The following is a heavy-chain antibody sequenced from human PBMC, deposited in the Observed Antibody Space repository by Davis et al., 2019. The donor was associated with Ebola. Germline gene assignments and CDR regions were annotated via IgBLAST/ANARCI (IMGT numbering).Heavy chain of an antibody. J-gene: IGHJ4*02. CDR1: GYTFTSYG. CDR3: ARGKYCSRTSCYGIAAAPMDY. V-gene: IGHV1-2*02. D-gene: IGHD2-2*01. Sequence: ASVPVSCKASGYTFTSYGISSVRQAPGQGLAWMGWINPNSGGTNYAQKFQGRVTMTRDTSISTAYMELSRLRSDDTAVYYCARGKYCSRTSCYGIAAAPMDYWGQGTLVTVSS. CDR2: INPNSGGT.